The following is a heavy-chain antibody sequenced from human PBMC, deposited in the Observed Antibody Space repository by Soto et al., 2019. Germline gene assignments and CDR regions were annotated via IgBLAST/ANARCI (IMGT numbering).Heavy chain of an antibody. CDR3: ASGYSYFDY. D-gene: IGHD5-18*01. J-gene: IGHJ4*02. CDR2: ISGSSSNI. V-gene: IGHV3-21*01. CDR1: VFTFSSYT. Sequence: PWGSLRFSCASSVFTFSSYTMTWVRQAPGKGLEWVSSISGSSSNIYYADSVKGRFTISRDNAKNSLYLQMNSLRAEETAVYYCASGYSYFDYWAQGTLVTVSS.